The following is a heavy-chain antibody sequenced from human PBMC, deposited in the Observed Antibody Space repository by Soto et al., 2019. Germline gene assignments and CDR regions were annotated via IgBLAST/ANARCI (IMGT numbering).Heavy chain of an antibody. D-gene: IGHD2-21*02. V-gene: IGHV1-18*04. Sequence: QVQLVQSGGEVKKPGASVKVSCKASGYTFTNYGISRVRQAPGQGLEWLGWISTYNSNTNSAPRLQGRLTMTTDTSTSTAYMELRSLTSDDTAVYYCARDERDSCSGGDCFYFDYWGQGTLVTVSS. CDR2: ISTYNSNT. CDR1: GYTFTNYG. CDR3: ARDERDSCSGGDCFYFDY. J-gene: IGHJ4*02.